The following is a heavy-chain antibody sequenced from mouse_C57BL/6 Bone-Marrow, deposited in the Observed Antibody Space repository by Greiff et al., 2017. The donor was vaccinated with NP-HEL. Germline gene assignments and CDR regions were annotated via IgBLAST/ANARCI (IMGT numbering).Heavy chain of an antibody. V-gene: IGHV1-64*01. CDR1: GYTFTSYW. J-gene: IGHJ3*01. CDR2: IHPNSGNT. CDR3: ARSPYYYGSRSWFAY. Sequence: VQLQQPGAELVKPGASVKLSCKASGYTFTSYWMHWVKQRPGQGLEWIGMIHPNSGNTYYNEKFKGKATLTADKSSSTAYMELRSLTSEDSAVYFCARSPYYYGSRSWFAYWGQGTLVTVSA. D-gene: IGHD1-1*01.